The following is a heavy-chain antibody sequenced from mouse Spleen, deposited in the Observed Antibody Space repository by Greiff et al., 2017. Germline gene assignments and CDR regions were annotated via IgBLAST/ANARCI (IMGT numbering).Heavy chain of an antibody. J-gene: IGHJ2*01. CDR2: ISSGGSYT. D-gene: IGHD1-2*01. Sequence: EVMLVESGGGLVKPGGSLKLSCAASGFTFSSYAMSWVRQTPEKRLEWVATISSGGSYTYYPDSVKGRFTISRDNAKNTLYLQMSSLRSEDTAMYYCARDGYGFDYWGQGTTLTVSS. CDR3: ARDGYGFDY. V-gene: IGHV5-9-1*01. CDR1: GFTFSSYA.